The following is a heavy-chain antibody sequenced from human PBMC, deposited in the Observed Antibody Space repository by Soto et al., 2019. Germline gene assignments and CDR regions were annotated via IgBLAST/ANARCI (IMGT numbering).Heavy chain of an antibody. V-gene: IGHV4-31*03. CDR3: ARDALRSWYRYFDY. D-gene: IGHD6-13*01. CDR2: IYYSGST. J-gene: IGHJ4*02. Sequence: QVQLQESGPGPVKPSQTLSLTCTVSGGSISSGGYYWSWIRQHPGKGLEWIGYIYYSGSTYYNPSLKSRVTISVDTSKNQFSLKLSSVTAADTAVYYCARDALRSWYRYFDYWGQGTLVTVSS. CDR1: GGSISSGGYY.